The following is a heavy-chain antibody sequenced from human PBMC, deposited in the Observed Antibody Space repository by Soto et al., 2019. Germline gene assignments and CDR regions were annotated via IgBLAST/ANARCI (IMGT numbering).Heavy chain of an antibody. V-gene: IGHV3-33*01. D-gene: IGHD4-17*01. CDR2: VWYDGSNA. CDR1: GFIFNNYA. Sequence: QVQLVESGGGVVQPGKSLRLSCAASGFIFNNYALSWVRQAPGKGLEWVAVVWYDGSNAFHADSVKGRFTISRDDSKNTLYLQMNSLRVEDTAVYYCAREGQVHGDYGAYAFDVWGQGTMVTVSS. CDR3: AREGQVHGDYGAYAFDV. J-gene: IGHJ3*01.